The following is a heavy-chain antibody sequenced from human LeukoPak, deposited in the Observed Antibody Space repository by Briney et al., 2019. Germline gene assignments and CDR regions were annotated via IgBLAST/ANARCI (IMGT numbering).Heavy chain of an antibody. J-gene: IGHJ4*02. CDR3: ARRPPGDPKFDY. D-gene: IGHD7-27*01. V-gene: IGHV4-59*08. Sequence: SETLSLTCSVSGGSISNYFWTWIRQPPGKGLEWIGYIYSSGSTYYNPSLKSRVTISVDTSKNRFSLKLSTVTAPHTAVYYCARRPPGDPKFDYWAREPWSPSPQ. CDR1: GGSISNYF. CDR2: IYSSGST.